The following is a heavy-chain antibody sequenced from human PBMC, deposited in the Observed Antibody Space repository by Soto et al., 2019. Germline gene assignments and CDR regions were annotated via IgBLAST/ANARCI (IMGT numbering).Heavy chain of an antibody. CDR1: GYTFSSYY. Sequence: QVQLVQSGAEVKKPGASVKVSCKASGYTFSSYYIHWVRQAPGQGLVWIGKINPNGGSTNYAQNFNGRLTVTRETSTATVYMDLSALTADDTAMYCCARGLGLGDCWGKGTLVTVSS. CDR2: INPNGGST. J-gene: IGHJ4*02. CDR3: ARGLGLGDC. V-gene: IGHV1-46*01. D-gene: IGHD3-9*01.